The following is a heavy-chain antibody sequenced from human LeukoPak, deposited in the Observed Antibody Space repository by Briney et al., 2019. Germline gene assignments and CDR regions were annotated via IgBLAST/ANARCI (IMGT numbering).Heavy chain of an antibody. Sequence: RSLRLSCAASGFIFSSYGMHWVRQAPGKGLEWVAVIWYDGSNKYYADSVKGRFTISRDNSRNTLYLQMNSLRAEDTAVYYCARDRTGLCDYWGQGTLVTVSS. J-gene: IGHJ4*02. CDR3: ARDRTGLCDY. CDR1: GFIFSSYG. D-gene: IGHD1-1*01. V-gene: IGHV3-33*01. CDR2: IWYDGSNK.